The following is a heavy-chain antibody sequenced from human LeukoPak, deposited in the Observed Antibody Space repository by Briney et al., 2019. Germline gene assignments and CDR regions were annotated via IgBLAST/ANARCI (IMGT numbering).Heavy chain of an antibody. CDR3: ARSGEYSSSWYPYFQH. CDR2: IYHSGST. J-gene: IGHJ1*01. V-gene: IGHV4-4*02. D-gene: IGHD6-13*01. CDR1: GVSISSSHW. Sequence: SETLSLPCAVSGVSISSSHWWSWARQPPGTGLEWIGEIYHSGSTNYNPSLKSRVTISVDKSKNQFSLKLSSVTAADTAVYYCARSGEYSSSWYPYFQHWGQGTLVTVSS.